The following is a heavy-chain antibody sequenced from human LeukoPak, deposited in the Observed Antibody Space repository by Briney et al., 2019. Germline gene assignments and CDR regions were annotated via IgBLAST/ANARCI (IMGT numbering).Heavy chain of an antibody. CDR1: GFTFSSYS. Sequence: GGSLRLSCAASGFTFSSYSMNWVRQAPGKGLEWVSYISSSSSTIYYADSVKGRFTISRDNAKNSLYLQMNSLRAEDTAVYYCARSRIAAAGDYFDYWGQGTLVTVSS. CDR2: ISSSSSTI. CDR3: ARSRIAAAGDYFDY. D-gene: IGHD6-13*01. J-gene: IGHJ4*02. V-gene: IGHV3-48*04.